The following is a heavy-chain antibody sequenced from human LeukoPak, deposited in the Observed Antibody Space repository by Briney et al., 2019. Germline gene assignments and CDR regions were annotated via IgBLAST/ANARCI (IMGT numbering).Heavy chain of an antibody. CDR2: VYYSGDT. J-gene: IGHJ4*02. D-gene: IGHD2-2*01. Sequence: SETLSLTCAVSGGSISSSGYYWAWIRQPPGKGLEWIGSVYYSGDTYYNPSLKSRVTISVDTSKNQFSLRLNSVTAADTAVYYCARDRTYCSSTSCYELFDYWGQGTLVTVSS. V-gene: IGHV4-39*07. CDR3: ARDRTYCSSTSCYELFDY. CDR1: GGSISSSGYY.